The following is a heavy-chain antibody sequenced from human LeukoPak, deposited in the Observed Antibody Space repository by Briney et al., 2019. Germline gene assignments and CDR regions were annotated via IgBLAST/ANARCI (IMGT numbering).Heavy chain of an antibody. CDR3: ATLRYCSGGSCYGGFDY. CDR2: IYPGDSDT. V-gene: IGHV5-51*01. CDR1: GYTYTSYW. Sequence: GESLKISCKGPGYTYTSYWIGWVRQMPGKGLEWMGIIYPGDSDTRYSPSFQGQVTISADKSISTAYLQWSSLKASDTAMYYCATLRYCSGGSCYGGFDYWGQGTLVTVSS. D-gene: IGHD2-15*01. J-gene: IGHJ4*02.